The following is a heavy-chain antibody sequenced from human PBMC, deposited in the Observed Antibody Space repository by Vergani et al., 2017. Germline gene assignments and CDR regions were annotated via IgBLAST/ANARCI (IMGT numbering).Heavy chain of an antibody. CDR3: ARLIIVVVPAAMGKSDAFDI. CDR2: INPNSGGT. V-gene: IGHV1-2*02. Sequence: QVQLVQSGAEVKKPGASVKVSCKASGYTFTGYYMHWVRQAPGQGLEWMGWINPNSGGTNYAQKFQGRVTMTRDTSISTAYMELSRLRSDDTAVYYCARLIIVVVPAAMGKSDAFDIWGQGTMVTVSS. CDR1: GYTFTGYY. J-gene: IGHJ3*02. D-gene: IGHD2-2*01.